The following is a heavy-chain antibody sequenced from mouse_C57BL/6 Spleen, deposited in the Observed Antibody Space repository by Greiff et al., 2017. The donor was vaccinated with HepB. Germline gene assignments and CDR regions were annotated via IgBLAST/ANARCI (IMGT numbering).Heavy chain of an antibody. V-gene: IGHV5-17*01. D-gene: IGHD2-3*01. CDR2: ISSGSSTI. J-gene: IGHJ1*03. CDR3: ARGDGYYEYFDG. CDR1: GFTFSDYG. Sequence: EVKLVESGGGLVKPGGSLKLSCAASGFTFSDYGMHWVRQAPETGLEWVAYISSGSSTIYYADTVKGRFTIARDNAKNTLFLQMTSLRSEDTAMYYCARGDGYYEYFDGWGTGTTVTVAS.